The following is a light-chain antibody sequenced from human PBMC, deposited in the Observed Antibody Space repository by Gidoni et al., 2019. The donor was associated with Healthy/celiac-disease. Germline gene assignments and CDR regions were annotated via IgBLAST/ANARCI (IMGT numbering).Light chain of an antibody. V-gene: IGKV4-1*01. CDR3: QQYYTTPQT. J-gene: IGKJ1*01. CDR1: QSVLYSSNNKNY. Sequence: EIVMTQSPDSLPVSLGERATINCKSSQSVLYSSNNKNYLAWYQQKPGQPPKLLIYWASTRESGVPDRFSGSGSGTDFTLTISSLQAEDVAVYYCQQYYTTPQTFGQGTKVEIK. CDR2: WAS.